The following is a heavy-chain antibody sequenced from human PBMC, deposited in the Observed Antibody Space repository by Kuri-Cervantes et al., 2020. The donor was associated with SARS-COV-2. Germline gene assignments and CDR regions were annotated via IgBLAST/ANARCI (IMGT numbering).Heavy chain of an antibody. D-gene: IGHD2-15*01. CDR2: IYTSGST. J-gene: IGHJ6*03. CDR3: ARGAYCSGGSCYGEDSYYYYMDV. CDR1: GVSISGCSYY. V-gene: IGHV4-61*10. Sequence: ESLKISCTVSGVSISGCSYYWSWIRQPAGKGLEWIGYIYTSGSTNYNPSLKSRVTKSVDTSKKQYSLKLSSVTAADTGVYYCARGAYCSGGSCYGEDSYYYYMDVWGKGTTVTVSS.